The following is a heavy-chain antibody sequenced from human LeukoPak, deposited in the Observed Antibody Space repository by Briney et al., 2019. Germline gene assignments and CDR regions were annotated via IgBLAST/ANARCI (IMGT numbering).Heavy chain of an antibody. CDR2: IYIDGNT. CDR3: ARDRGSGWYDY. CDR1: GFTFSTYG. V-gene: IGHV3-66*01. D-gene: IGHD6-19*01. Sequence: GGSLRLSCAASGFTFSTYGMHWVRQAPGKGLEWVSMIYIDGNTYYADSVKGRFTISRDNSRTTLYLHMRSLRAEDTAVYYCARDRGSGWYDYWGQGTLVTVSS. J-gene: IGHJ4*02.